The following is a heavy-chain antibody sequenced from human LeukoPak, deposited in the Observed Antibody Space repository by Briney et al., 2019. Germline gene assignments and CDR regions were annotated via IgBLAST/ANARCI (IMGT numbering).Heavy chain of an antibody. D-gene: IGHD6-13*01. CDR2: ISAYNGNT. V-gene: IGHV1-18*01. CDR3: ARENRQQLVPAPFDP. Sequence: ASVKVSCKASGYTFTSYGISWVRQAPGQRLEWMGWISAYNGNTNYAQKLQGRVTMTTDTSTSTAYMELRSLRSDDTAVYYCARENRQQLVPAPFDPWGQGTLVTVSS. J-gene: IGHJ5*02. CDR1: GYTFTSYG.